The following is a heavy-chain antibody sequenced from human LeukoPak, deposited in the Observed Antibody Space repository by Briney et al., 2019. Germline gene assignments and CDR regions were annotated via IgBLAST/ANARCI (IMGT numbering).Heavy chain of an antibody. CDR1: GYTFTSYG. CDR3: ARAGVRGVIPMLDFDY. Sequence: ASVKVSCKASGYTFTSYGISWVRQAPGQGLEWMGWISAYNGNTNYAQKLQGRVTMTTDTSTSTAYMELRSLRSDDTAVYYCARAGVRGVIPMLDFDYWGQGTLVTASS. J-gene: IGHJ4*02. D-gene: IGHD3-10*01. V-gene: IGHV1-18*01. CDR2: ISAYNGNT.